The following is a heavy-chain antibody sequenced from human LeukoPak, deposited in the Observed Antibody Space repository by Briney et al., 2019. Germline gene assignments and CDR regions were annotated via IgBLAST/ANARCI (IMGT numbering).Heavy chain of an antibody. V-gene: IGHV3-74*01. Sequence: GGSLRLSCAASGFTFSTYDMHWVRQAPGQGLVWVSRINPDGSSITYADSAKGRFTISRDNAKNTVYLQMNSLRAEDTAIYYCTRDYWGSLEYWGQGTLVTVSS. CDR1: GFTFSTYD. CDR3: TRDYWGSLEY. D-gene: IGHD7-27*01. J-gene: IGHJ4*02. CDR2: INPDGSSI.